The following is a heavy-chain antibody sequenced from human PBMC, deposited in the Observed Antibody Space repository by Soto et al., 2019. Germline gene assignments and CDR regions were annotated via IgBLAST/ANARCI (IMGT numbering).Heavy chain of an antibody. CDR2: ISSSSSTI. V-gene: IGHV3-48*01. D-gene: IGHD6-19*01. J-gene: IGHJ5*02. CDR3: ARVSGWYTGFAP. Sequence: PGGSLRLSCAASGFTFSSYSMNWVRQAPGKGLEWVSYISSSSSTIYYADSVKGRFTISRDNAKNSLYLQMNSLRAEDTAVYYYARVSGWYTGFAPWGKGPLVTVSS. CDR1: GFTFSSYS.